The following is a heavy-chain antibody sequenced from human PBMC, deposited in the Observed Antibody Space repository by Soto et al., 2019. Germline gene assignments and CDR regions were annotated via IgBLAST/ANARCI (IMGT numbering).Heavy chain of an antibody. CDR3: ARDGGTVEADYYYGMDV. Sequence: QVQLQESGPGLVKPSQTLSLTCTVSGGSISSGDYYWSWIRQPPGKGLEWIGYIYYSGSTYYNPSLKSRVTISVDTSKNQFSLKLSSVTAADTAVYYCARDGGTVEADYYYGMDVWGQGTTVTVSS. V-gene: IGHV4-30-4*01. D-gene: IGHD3-16*01. CDR2: IYYSGST. CDR1: GGSISSGDYY. J-gene: IGHJ6*02.